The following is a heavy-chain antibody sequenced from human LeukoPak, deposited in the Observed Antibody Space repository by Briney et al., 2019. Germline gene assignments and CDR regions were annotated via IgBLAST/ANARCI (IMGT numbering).Heavy chain of an antibody. V-gene: IGHV4-39*02. CDR3: AREGGLYSLWYFDL. J-gene: IGHJ2*01. CDR1: GGSISSSSYY. D-gene: IGHD4-11*01. CDR2: MYYSGST. Sequence: SETLSLTCTVPGGSISSSSYYWGWIRQPPGKGLEWIGSMYYSGSTYYTPSLKSRATISVDTPKNQFSLKLSSVTAADTAVYYCAREGGLYSLWYFDLWGRGTLVTVSS.